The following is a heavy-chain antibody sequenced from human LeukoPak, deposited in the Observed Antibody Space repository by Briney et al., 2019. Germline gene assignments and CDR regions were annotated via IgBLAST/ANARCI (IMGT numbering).Heavy chain of an antibody. Sequence: GGSLRLSCVASKFTFSTYWMSWVRQAPGKGLEWVADIKQDGSEKYYVDSVKGRFTISRQNAKNSLFLQMNSLRAEDTAVYYCAKGHSGSYYDAFDIWGQGTMVTVSS. J-gene: IGHJ3*02. CDR3: AKGHSGSYYDAFDI. CDR2: IKQDGSEK. D-gene: IGHD1-26*01. CDR1: KFTFSTYW. V-gene: IGHV3-7*03.